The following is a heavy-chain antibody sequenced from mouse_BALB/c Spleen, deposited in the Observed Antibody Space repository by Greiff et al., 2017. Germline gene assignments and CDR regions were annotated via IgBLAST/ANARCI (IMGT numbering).Heavy chain of an antibody. V-gene: IGHV1-7*01. D-gene: IGHD2-14*01. CDR2: INPSTGYT. J-gene: IGHJ1*01. CDR3: ARGVQGYFDV. CDR1: GYTFTSYW. Sequence: VQLQESGAELAKPGASVKMSCKASGYTFTSYWMHWVKQRPGQGLEWIGYINPSTGYTEYNQKFKDKATLTADKSSSTAYMQLSSLTSEDSAVYYCARGVQGYFDVWGAGTTVTVSS.